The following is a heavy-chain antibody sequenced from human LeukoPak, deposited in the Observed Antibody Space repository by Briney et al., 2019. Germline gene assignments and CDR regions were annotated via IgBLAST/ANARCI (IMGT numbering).Heavy chain of an antibody. D-gene: IGHD3-22*01. Sequence: PSETLSLTCTVSGGSISTGSYCWSWIRQPAGKGLEWIGHIHTSGSTNYNPSLKSRVTISVDTSKNQFSLKLSSVTAADTAVYFCARGPYSYDSSGAFDIWGQGTMVTVSS. CDR3: ARGPYSYDSSGAFDI. V-gene: IGHV4-61*09. CDR1: GGSISTGSYC. J-gene: IGHJ3*02. CDR2: IHTSGST.